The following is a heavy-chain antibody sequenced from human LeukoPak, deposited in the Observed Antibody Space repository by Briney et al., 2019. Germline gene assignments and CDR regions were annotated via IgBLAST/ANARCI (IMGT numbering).Heavy chain of an antibody. D-gene: IGHD2-15*01. CDR1: GGSISSYY. CDR2: IYYSGST. J-gene: IGHJ4*02. V-gene: IGHV4-59*01. CDR3: ARGVASPDY. Sequence: SETLSLTCTVSGGSISSYYWSWIRQPPGKGLEWIGYIYYSGSTNYNPSLKSRVTISVDTSKNQFSLKLSSVTAGDTAVYYCARGVASPDYWGQGTLVTVSS.